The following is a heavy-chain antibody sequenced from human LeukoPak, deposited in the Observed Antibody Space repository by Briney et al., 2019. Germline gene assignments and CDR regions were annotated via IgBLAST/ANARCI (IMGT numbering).Heavy chain of an antibody. Sequence: AGGSLRLSCAASGFSIRTYYMSWVRQVPGKGLEWVSVISSDGTIRYADSVKGRFTFSRDNFKDTLNLQMNSLRADDTAVYYCVRAVHHNFYSDSSGYYGDAFAVWRQGTVVTVSS. CDR1: GFSIRTYY. D-gene: IGHD3-22*01. CDR2: ISSDGTI. CDR3: VRAVHHNFYSDSSGYYGDAFAV. J-gene: IGHJ3*01. V-gene: IGHV3-53*01.